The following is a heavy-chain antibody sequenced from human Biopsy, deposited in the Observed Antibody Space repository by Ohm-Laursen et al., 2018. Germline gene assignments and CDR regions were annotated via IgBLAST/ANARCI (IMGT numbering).Heavy chain of an antibody. Sequence: SLRLSCSAPGVTLSGYAMNWVRQAPGKGLEWVASITGAANYINYADSVRGRFTISRGNAENALYLEMKSMRPEDTAFYYFAKDKNDILTPGEGLDVWGHGTTVTVSS. D-gene: IGHD3-9*01. J-gene: IGHJ6*02. CDR1: GVTLSGYA. CDR2: ITGAANYI. CDR3: AKDKNDILTPGEGLDV. V-gene: IGHV3-21*04.